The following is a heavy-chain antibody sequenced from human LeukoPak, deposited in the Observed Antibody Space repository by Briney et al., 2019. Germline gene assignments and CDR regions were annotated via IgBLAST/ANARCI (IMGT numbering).Heavy chain of an antibody. Sequence: PGGSLRLSCAASGFNFNNYWMSWLRQAPGKGLEWVANINHDGSEKFYVDSVKGRFIISRDNAESSLDLQMNSLRAEDTAVYYCARDFGVYSHYFTYWGQGTLVTVSS. CDR1: GFNFNNYW. V-gene: IGHV3-7*03. J-gene: IGHJ4*02. CDR2: INHDGSEK. D-gene: IGHD3-16*01. CDR3: ARDFGVYSHYFTY.